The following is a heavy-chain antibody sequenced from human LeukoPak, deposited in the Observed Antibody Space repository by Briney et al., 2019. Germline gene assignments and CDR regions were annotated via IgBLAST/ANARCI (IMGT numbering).Heavy chain of an antibody. CDR3: AASITMVRGEEAFDI. D-gene: IGHD3-10*01. Sequence: ASVKVSCKASGFTFTSSAMQWVRQARGQRLEWIGWIVVGSGNTNYAQKFQERVTITRDMSTSTAYMELSSLRSEDTAVYYCAASITMVRGEEAFDICGQGTMVTVSS. J-gene: IGHJ3*02. CDR2: IVVGSGNT. CDR1: GFTFTSSA. V-gene: IGHV1-58*02.